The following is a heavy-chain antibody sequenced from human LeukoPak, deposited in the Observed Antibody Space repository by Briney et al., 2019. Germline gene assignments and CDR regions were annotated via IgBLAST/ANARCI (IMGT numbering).Heavy chain of an antibody. J-gene: IGHJ5*02. V-gene: IGHV3-21*01. CDR1: GLTFTSYT. D-gene: IGHD3-10*01. CDR3: ARASDYYGSGS. CDR2: ISSSSNDI. Sequence: GGSLRLSCVVSGLTFTSYTMDWVRQAPGKGLEWLSSISSSSNDIYYADSVKGRFTISRDNAKNSVLLQMNSLRAEDTAVYYCARASDYYGSGSWGQGTLVTVSS.